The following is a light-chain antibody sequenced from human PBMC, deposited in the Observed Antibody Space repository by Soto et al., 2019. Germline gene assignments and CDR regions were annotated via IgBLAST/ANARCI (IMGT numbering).Light chain of an antibody. J-gene: IGKJ1*01. V-gene: IGKV3-20*01. CDR1: QNVRSPY. CDR3: QQYGNSAWT. Sequence: EIVLTQSPGTLSLSPGERATLSCRASQNVRSPYLAWYQQKPGQAPRLLIYAASSRAAGIPDRFSGSGSGTDFPLTINRLEPEDFAVYYCQQYGNSAWTFGQGTKVEIK. CDR2: AAS.